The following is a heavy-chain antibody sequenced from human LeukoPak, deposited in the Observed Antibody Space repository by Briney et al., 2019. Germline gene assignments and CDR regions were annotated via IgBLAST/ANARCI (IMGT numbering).Heavy chain of an antibody. CDR2: IYPGDSDT. J-gene: IGHJ4*02. V-gene: IGHV5-51*01. CDR1: GYSFTSYW. CDR3: ATLCAGVVVLTSPYYLYF. D-gene: IGHD3-22*01. Sequence: GESLKISCKGSGYSFTSYWIGWVRQMPGKGLEWMGIIYPGDSDTRYSPSFQGQVTISADKSISTAYLQWSSLKASDTAMYYCATLCAGVVVLTSPYYLYFWGQGTVVTVSS.